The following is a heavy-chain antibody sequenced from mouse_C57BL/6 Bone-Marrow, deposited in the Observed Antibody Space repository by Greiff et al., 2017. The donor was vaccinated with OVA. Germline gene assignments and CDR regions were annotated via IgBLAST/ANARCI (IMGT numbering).Heavy chain of an antibody. J-gene: IGHJ3*01. V-gene: IGHV5-17*01. Sequence: EVQLVESGGGLVKPGGSLKLSCAASGFTFSDYGMHWVRQAPEKGLEWVAYISSGSSTIYYADTVKGRFTISRDNAKNTLFLQMTSLRSDDTAMYYCAALYGYDVGVAYWGQGTLVTVSA. CDR2: ISSGSSTI. CDR3: AALYGYDVGVAY. CDR1: GFTFSDYG. D-gene: IGHD2-2*01.